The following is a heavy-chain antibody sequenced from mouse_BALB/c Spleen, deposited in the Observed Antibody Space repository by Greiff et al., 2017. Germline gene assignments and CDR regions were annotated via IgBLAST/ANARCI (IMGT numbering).Heavy chain of an antibody. CDR1: GYTFTSYW. D-gene: IGHD2-3*01. V-gene: IGHV1-7*01. CDR3: ARHDGYYWYFDV. CDR2: INPSTGYT. J-gene: IGHJ1*01. Sequence: VQLQESGAELAKPGASVKMSCKASGYTFTSYWMHWVKQRPGQGLEWIGYINPSTGYTEYNQKFKDKATLTADKSSSTAYMQLSSLTSEDSAVYYCARHDGYYWYFDVWGAGTTVTVSS.